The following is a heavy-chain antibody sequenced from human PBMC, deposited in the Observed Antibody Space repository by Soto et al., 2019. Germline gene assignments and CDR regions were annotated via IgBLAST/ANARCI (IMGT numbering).Heavy chain of an antibody. J-gene: IGHJ4*02. CDR2: IYSGGST. Sequence: GGSLRLSCAASGFTVSSNYMSWVRQAPGKGLEWVSVIYSGGSTYYADSVRGRFTISRDNSKNTLYLQMNSLRAEDTAVYYCAKGIALAGNLNDYWGQGTLVTVSS. V-gene: IGHV3-53*01. CDR1: GFTVSSNY. D-gene: IGHD6-19*01. CDR3: AKGIALAGNLNDY.